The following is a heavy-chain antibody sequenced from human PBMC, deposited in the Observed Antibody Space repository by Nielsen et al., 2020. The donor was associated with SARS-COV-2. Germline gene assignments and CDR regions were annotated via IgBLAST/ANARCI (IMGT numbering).Heavy chain of an antibody. D-gene: IGHD6-25*01. CDR2: IWYDGSEI. CDR1: GFTFGGYG. Sequence: GGSLRPSCAAPGFTFGGYGMPGVAKAPGKGLEWLAVIWYDGSEIYYADCVNGRFTISRDTSKNTLYLQMNSLRVDDTAVYYCTRAPYSSGDFDFWGQGTLVTVSS. V-gene: IGHV3-33*01. CDR3: TRAPYSSGDFDF. J-gene: IGHJ4*02.